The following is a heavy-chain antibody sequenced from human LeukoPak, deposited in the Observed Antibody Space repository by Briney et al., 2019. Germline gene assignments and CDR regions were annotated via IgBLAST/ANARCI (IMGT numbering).Heavy chain of an antibody. CDR3: AADQGGDDGAFDI. V-gene: IGHV1-58*02. D-gene: IGHD3-16*01. Sequence: GASVKVSCKASGFTFTSSAMQWVRQARGQRLEWIGWIVVGSGNTNYAQKFQERVTITRDMSTSTGYMELSNLRSEDTAVYYCAADQGGDDGAFDIWGQGTMATVSS. CDR2: IVVGSGNT. CDR1: GFTFTSSA. J-gene: IGHJ3*02.